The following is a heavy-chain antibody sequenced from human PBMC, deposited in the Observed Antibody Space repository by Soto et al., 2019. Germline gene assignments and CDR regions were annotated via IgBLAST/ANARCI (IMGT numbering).Heavy chain of an antibody. J-gene: IGHJ4*02. CDR3: ARSLTYYGSGSYYFDY. CDR2: SIPIFGTA. CDR1: GGTFSSYA. V-gene: IGHV1-69*01. D-gene: IGHD3-10*01. Sequence: QVQLVQSGAEVKKPGSSVKVSCKASGGTFSSYAISWVRQAPGQGLEWMGGSIPIFGTANYAQKFQGRVTITADESKSTAYMELSSLRSEDTAVYYCARSLTYYGSGSYYFDYLGQGTLVTVSS.